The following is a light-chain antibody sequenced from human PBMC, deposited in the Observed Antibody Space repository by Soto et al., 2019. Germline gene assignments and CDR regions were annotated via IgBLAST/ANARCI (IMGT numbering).Light chain of an antibody. CDR1: QSVLYSSSNKNY. V-gene: IGKV4-1*01. J-gene: IGKJ1*01. CDR2: WAS. Sequence: DIVMTQSPDSLAVSLGERATINCRSSQSVLYSSSNKNYLAWYQQKPGQPPKRLIYWASTRESGVPDRFSGSGSGTDFTLTISSLQAEDVAVYYCQQYCSSPWTFGQGTKVEIK. CDR3: QQYCSSPWT.